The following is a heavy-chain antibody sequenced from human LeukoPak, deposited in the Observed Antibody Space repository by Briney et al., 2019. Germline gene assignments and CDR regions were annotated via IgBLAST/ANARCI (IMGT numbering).Heavy chain of an antibody. V-gene: IGHV1-69*05. J-gene: IGHJ5*02. CDR2: IIPIFGTA. CDR3: ARGAAAPSENWFDP. Sequence: SVKVSCKASGGTFSSYAISWVRQAPGQGLEWMGGIIPIFGTANYAQKLQGRVTITTDESTSTAYMELSSLRSEDTAVYYCARGAAAPSENWFDPWGQGTLVTVSS. D-gene: IGHD2-2*01. CDR1: GGTFSSYA.